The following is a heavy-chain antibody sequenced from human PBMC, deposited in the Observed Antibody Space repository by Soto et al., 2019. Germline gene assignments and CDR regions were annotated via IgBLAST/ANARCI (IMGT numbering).Heavy chain of an antibody. Sequence: QLQLQESGPGLVKPSETLSLTCTVSGGSISSSSYYWGWIRQPPGKGLEWIGSIYYSGSTYYNPSLKSRVTISLDTSKNQFSLKLSSVTAADTAVYYCARHSFSGGFGELRAYWFDPWGQGTLVTVSS. V-gene: IGHV4-39*01. CDR2: IYYSGST. J-gene: IGHJ5*02. D-gene: IGHD3-10*01. CDR3: ARHSFSGGFGELRAYWFDP. CDR1: GGSISSSSYY.